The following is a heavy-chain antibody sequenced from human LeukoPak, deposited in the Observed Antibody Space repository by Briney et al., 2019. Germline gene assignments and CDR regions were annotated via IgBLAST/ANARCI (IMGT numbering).Heavy chain of an antibody. Sequence: PGGSLRLSCEASGITFSNSGMHWVRQAPGKGLEWVAYIGHDGRNKFYTESVGGRFTISGDNSMKMAYLQMNSLRTEDTAIHFCAKDGDWTFDIWGQGTMVTVSS. V-gene: IGHV3-30*02. CDR3: AKDGDWTFDI. CDR2: IGHDGRNK. J-gene: IGHJ3*02. D-gene: IGHD2-21*01. CDR1: GITFSNSG.